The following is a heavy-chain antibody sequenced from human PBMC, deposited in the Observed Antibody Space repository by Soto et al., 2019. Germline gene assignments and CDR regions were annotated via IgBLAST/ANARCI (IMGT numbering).Heavy chain of an antibody. D-gene: IGHD5-12*01. CDR1: GYTFTSYG. CDR2: ISAYNGNT. J-gene: IGHJ6*02. Sequence: ASVKVSCKASGYTFTSYGISWVRQAPGQGLEWMGWISAYNGNTNYAQKLQGRVTMTTDTSTSTANMELRSLRSDDTAVYYCASVWLQSDSYYYGMDVWGQGTTVTGSS. CDR3: ASVWLQSDSYYYGMDV. V-gene: IGHV1-18*01.